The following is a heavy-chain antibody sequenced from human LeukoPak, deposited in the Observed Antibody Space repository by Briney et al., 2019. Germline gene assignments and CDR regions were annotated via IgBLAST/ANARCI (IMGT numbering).Heavy chain of an antibody. Sequence: SSETLSLTCTVSGGSISSSSYYWGWIRQPPGKALEWIGSVYYSGTTSYNPSLKSRVTISVDTSKNQFSLKLSSVTAADTAVYYCARDHLVRGVITYWGQGTLVTVSS. CDR2: VYYSGTT. J-gene: IGHJ4*02. CDR3: ARDHLVRGVITY. CDR1: GGSISSSSYY. D-gene: IGHD3-10*01. V-gene: IGHV4-39*07.